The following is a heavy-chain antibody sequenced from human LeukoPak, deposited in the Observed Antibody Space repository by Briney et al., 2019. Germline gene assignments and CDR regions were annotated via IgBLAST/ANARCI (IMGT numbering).Heavy chain of an antibody. CDR2: NYYNGST. Sequence: SETLSLTCTVSGGSIRYYYWSWIRQSPGKGLEWIGYNYYNGSTNYNPSLKSRVTISVDMSKNQFSLKMSSVTAADTAVYYCARKGGLFDYWGQGRLVTVSS. J-gene: IGHJ4*02. D-gene: IGHD2-15*01. V-gene: IGHV4-59*01. CDR3: ARKGGLFDY. CDR1: GGSIRYYY.